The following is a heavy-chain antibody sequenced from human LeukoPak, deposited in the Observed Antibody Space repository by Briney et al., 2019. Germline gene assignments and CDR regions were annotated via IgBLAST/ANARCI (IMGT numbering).Heavy chain of an antibody. D-gene: IGHD2-2*01. Sequence: ASVKVSCKASGYTFTGYYMHWVRQAPGQGLEWMGGIIPIFGTANYAQKFQGRVTITADESTSTAYMELSSLRSEDTAVYYCARDAGVVLGDIVVVPAAIYFDYWGQGTLVTVSS. CDR3: ARDAGVVLGDIVVVPAAIYFDY. V-gene: IGHV1-69*13. J-gene: IGHJ4*02. CDR2: IIPIFGTA. CDR1: GYTFTGYY.